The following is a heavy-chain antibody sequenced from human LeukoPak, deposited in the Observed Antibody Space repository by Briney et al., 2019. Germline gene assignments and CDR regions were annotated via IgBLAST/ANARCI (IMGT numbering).Heavy chain of an antibody. CDR3: AKDTSGWTSFDY. J-gene: IGHJ4*02. V-gene: IGHV3-9*01. Sequence: GRSLRLSCAASGFTFSSYGMHWVRQAPGKGLEWVSGISWNSGSIGYADSVKGRFTISRDNAKNSLYLQMNSLRAEDTALYYCAKDTSGWTSFDYWGQGTLVTVSS. CDR1: GFTFSSYG. CDR2: ISWNSGSI. D-gene: IGHD6-19*01.